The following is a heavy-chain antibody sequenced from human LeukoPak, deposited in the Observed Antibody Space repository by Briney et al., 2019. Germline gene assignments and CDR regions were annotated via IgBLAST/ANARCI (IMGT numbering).Heavy chain of an antibody. Sequence: PSETLSLTCTVSGGSISSSSYYWGWIRQPPGKGLEWIGSIYYSGSTYYNPSLKSRVTISVDTSKNQFSLKLSSVTAADTAVYYCAKTYYDFWSGYYAPLGMDVWGQGTTVTVSS. CDR2: IYYSGST. J-gene: IGHJ6*02. V-gene: IGHV4-39*01. D-gene: IGHD3-3*01. CDR1: GGSISSSSYY. CDR3: AKTYYDFWSGYYAPLGMDV.